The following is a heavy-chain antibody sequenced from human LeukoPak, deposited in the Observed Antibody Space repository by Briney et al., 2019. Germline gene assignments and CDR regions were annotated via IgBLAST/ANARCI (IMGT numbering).Heavy chain of an antibody. Sequence: SETLSLTCTVSGGSISSYYWSWIRQPPGKGLEWIGYIYYSGSTKCDPSLKSRVTISVGTSKNQFSLKLSSVTAADTAVYYCARHFFVGAEDAFDIWGQGTMVTVSS. CDR3: ARHFFVGAEDAFDI. J-gene: IGHJ3*02. D-gene: IGHD2/OR15-2a*01. CDR1: GGSISSYY. CDR2: IYYSGST. V-gene: IGHV4-59*08.